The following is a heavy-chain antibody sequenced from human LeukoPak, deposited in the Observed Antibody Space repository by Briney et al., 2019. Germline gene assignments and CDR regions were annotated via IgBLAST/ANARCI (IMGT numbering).Heavy chain of an antibody. Sequence: SETLSLTCTVSDGSISSYYWSWIRQPPGKGLEWIGYIYYSGSTNYNPSLTSRVTISVDTSKNQFSLKLSSVTAADTAVYYCARSLGIAVAGIDYWGQGTLVTVSS. D-gene: IGHD6-19*01. CDR3: ARSLGIAVAGIDY. J-gene: IGHJ4*02. CDR1: DGSISSYY. CDR2: IYYSGST. V-gene: IGHV4-59*01.